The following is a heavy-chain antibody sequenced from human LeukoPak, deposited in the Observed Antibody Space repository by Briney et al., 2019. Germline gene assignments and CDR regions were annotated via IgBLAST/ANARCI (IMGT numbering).Heavy chain of an antibody. D-gene: IGHD6-13*01. Sequence: GGSLRLSCAASGFTFSSYAMSWVRQAPGKGLEWVSYISSSGSTIYYADSVKGRFTISRDNAKNSLYLQMNSLRAEDTAVYYCARGSRIAAAGTGVDYWGQGTLVTVSS. CDR1: GFTFSSYA. V-gene: IGHV3-48*04. CDR2: ISSSGSTI. CDR3: ARGSRIAAAGTGVDY. J-gene: IGHJ4*02.